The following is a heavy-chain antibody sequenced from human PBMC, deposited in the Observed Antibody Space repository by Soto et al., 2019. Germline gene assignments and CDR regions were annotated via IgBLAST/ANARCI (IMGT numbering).Heavy chain of an antibody. J-gene: IGHJ6*02. CDR1: GYTFTGYY. CDR3: ARDTIVLMVYAIPGYYYYYGMDV. Sequence: ASVKVSCKASGYTFTGYYMHWVRQAPGLGLEWMGWINPNSGGTNYAQKFQGRVTMTRDTSISTAYMELSRLRSDDTAVYYCARDTIVLMVYAIPGYYYYYGMDVWGQGTTVTVSS. V-gene: IGHV1-2*02. CDR2: INPNSGGT. D-gene: IGHD2-8*01.